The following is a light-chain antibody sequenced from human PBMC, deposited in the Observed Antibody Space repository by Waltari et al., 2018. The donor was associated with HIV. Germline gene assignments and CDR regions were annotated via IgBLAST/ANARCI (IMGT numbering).Light chain of an antibody. CDR2: GAS. J-gene: IGKJ5*01. Sequence: EIVLTQSPGTLSLSSVERATLPCTASQRVSSIYLAWYQQKPGQAPTLLLDGASSTATGIPYRFSGSESGTDFTLTISRLEPEDFAVYYCQQYGSSPSTFGQGTRLEIK. CDR3: QQYGSSPST. V-gene: IGKV3-20*01. CDR1: QRVSSIY.